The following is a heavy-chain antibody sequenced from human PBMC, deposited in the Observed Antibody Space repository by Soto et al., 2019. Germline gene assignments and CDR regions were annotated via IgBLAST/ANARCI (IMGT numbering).Heavy chain of an antibody. CDR3: ARREYGGSYRLPFAY. CDR2: ISSRSNDI. Sequence: EVQLVESGGGLVKPGGSLRLSCVASGFTISGYSMSWVRQAPGKGLEWVSIISSRSNDIYYADSVKGRFTISRDNAQNSLYLQMNSLRAEDTAIYYCARREYGGSYRLPFAYWGQGTLVTVSS. J-gene: IGHJ4*02. V-gene: IGHV3-21*01. D-gene: IGHD5-12*01. CDR1: GFTISGYS.